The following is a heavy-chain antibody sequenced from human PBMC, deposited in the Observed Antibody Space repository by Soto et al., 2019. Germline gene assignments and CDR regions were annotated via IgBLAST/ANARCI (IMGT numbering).Heavy chain of an antibody. D-gene: IGHD3-9*01. CDR1: GYTFTSYD. CDR3: ARGPPRLRYFDWLGGAFDI. J-gene: IGHJ3*02. CDR2: MNPNSGNT. V-gene: IGHV1-8*01. Sequence: QVQLVQSGAEVKKPGASLKVSCKASGYTFTSYDINWVRQATGQGLEWMGWMNPNSGNTGYAQKFQGRVTMTRNTSISTAYMELSSLRSEDTAVYYCARGPPRLRYFDWLGGAFDIWGQGTMVTVSS.